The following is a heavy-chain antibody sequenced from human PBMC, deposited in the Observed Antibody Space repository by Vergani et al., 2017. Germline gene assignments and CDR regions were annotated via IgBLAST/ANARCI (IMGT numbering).Heavy chain of an antibody. J-gene: IGHJ4*02. D-gene: IGHD6-19*01. CDR3: ATSPKYSSGWYPHSDY. V-gene: IGHV1-24*01. Sequence: QVQLVQSGAEVKKPGSSVKVSCKVSGYTLTELSMHWVRQAPGKGLEWMGGFDPEDGETIYAQKFQGRVTMTEDTSTDTAYMELSSLRSEDTAVYYCATSPKYSSGWYPHSDYWGQGTLVTVSS. CDR1: GYTLTELS. CDR2: FDPEDGET.